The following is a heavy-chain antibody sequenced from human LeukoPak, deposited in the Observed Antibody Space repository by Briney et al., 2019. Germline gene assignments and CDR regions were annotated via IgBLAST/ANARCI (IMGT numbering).Heavy chain of an antibody. CDR1: GGTFSSYA. J-gene: IGHJ5*02. CDR2: IIPIFGTA. D-gene: IGHD1-26*01. CDR3: ASVGIVGATWVTWFDP. V-gene: IGHV1-69*13. Sequence: ASVKVSCKASGGTFSSYAISWVRQAPGQGLEWMGGIIPIFGTANYAQKFQGRVTITADESTSTAYMELSSLRSEDTAVYYCASVGIVGATWVTWFDPWGQGTLVTVSS.